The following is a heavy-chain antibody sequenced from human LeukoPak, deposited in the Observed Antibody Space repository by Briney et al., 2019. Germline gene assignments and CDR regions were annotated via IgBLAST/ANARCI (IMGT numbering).Heavy chain of an antibody. CDR1: GYTFTSYG. V-gene: IGHV1-18*01. Sequence: ASVKVSFKSSGYTFTSYGISWGRQAPGQGLEWMGGISTYNDNTKYPQKLQGRVTITTDTSPRTAYMELTSLRSDDTAVYYCARVDAMVRGVITWFDPWGQGTLVTVSS. CDR2: ISTYNDNT. J-gene: IGHJ5*02. D-gene: IGHD3-10*01. CDR3: ARVDAMVRGVITWFDP.